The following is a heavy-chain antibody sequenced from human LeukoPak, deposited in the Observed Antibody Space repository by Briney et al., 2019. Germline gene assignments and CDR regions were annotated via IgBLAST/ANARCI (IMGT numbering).Heavy chain of an antibody. CDR1: GGSISSGGYY. Sequence: SQTLSLTCTVSGGSISSGGYYWSWIRQHPGKGLEWIGYIYYSGSTYYNPSLKSRVTISVDTSKNQFSQKLSSWTAADKAGYYCARGERGSSSTNWFDPWGQGTLVTVSS. CDR3: ARGERGSSSTNWFDP. V-gene: IGHV4-31*03. CDR2: IYYSGST. D-gene: IGHD6-6*01. J-gene: IGHJ5*02.